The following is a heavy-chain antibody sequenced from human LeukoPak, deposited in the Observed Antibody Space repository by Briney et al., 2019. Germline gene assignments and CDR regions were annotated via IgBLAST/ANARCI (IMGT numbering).Heavy chain of an antibody. CDR1: GFTFSSYA. CDR2: ISYDGSNK. Sequence: PGGSLRLSCAASGFTFSSYAMHWVRQAPGKGLEWVAVISYDGSNKYYADSVKGRFTISRDNAKNSLYLQMNSLRAEDTAVYYCARVVTVGYQLLYYYYYMDVWGKGTTVTISS. V-gene: IGHV3-30*04. CDR3: ARVVTVGYQLLYYYYYMDV. D-gene: IGHD2-2*01. J-gene: IGHJ6*03.